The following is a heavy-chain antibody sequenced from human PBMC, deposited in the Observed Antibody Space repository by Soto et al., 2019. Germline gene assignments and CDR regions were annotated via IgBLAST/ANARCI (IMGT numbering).Heavy chain of an antibody. CDR1: GFTFSSYG. CDR2: ISYDGSNK. V-gene: IGHV3-30*18. J-gene: IGHJ6*02. Sequence: PGGSLRLSCAASGFTFSSYGMHWVRQAPGKGLEWVAVISYDGSNKYYADSVKGRFTISRDNSKNTLYLQMNSLRAEDTAVYYCAKLSGGLILYYYYGMDVWGQGTTVTVSS. CDR3: AKLSGGLILYYYYGMDV. D-gene: IGHD3-3*01.